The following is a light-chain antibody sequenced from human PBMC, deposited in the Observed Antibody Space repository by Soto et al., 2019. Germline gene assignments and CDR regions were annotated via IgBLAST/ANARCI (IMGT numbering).Light chain of an antibody. Sequence: QSVLTQPASVSGAPGQSITISCTGTDSDVGGFNYVSWYQQYPGKAPKLMIYDVSDRPSGVSNRFSGSKSGNTASLTISGLQAEDEADDYCSSYTEHTNYVFGTGTKVTV. V-gene: IGLV2-14*03. CDR1: DSDVGGFNY. J-gene: IGLJ1*01. CDR3: SSYTEHTNYV. CDR2: DVS.